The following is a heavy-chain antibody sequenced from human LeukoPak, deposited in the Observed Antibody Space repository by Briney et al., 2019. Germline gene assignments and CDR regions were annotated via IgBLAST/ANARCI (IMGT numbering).Heavy chain of an antibody. Sequence: GGSLRLSCVASGFTFSSYAMNWVRQAPGKGLEWVSAISSSDGSTYYADSVKGRFTISRDNSKNTLYLQMNSLRAEDTAVYYCAKGSRTEVLWFGETNYFDYWGQGTLVTVSS. J-gene: IGHJ4*02. CDR1: GFTFSSYA. V-gene: IGHV3-23*01. D-gene: IGHD3-10*01. CDR3: AKGSRTEVLWFGETNYFDY. CDR2: ISSSDGST.